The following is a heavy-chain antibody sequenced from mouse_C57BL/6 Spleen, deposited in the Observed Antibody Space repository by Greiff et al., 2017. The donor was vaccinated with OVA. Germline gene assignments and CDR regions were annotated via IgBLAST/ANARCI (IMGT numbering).Heavy chain of an antibody. CDR1: GYTFTSYW. D-gene: IGHD1-1*01. CDR2: IYPGSGST. V-gene: IGHV1-55*01. J-gene: IGHJ4*01. Sequence: VQLQQPGAELVKPGASVKMSCKASGYTFTSYWITWVKQRPGQGLEWIGDIYPGSGSTNYNEKFKSKATLTVDTSSSTAYMQLSSLTSEDSAVYYCARGTGPTVVASYYYAMDYWGQGTSVTVSS. CDR3: ARGTGPTVVASYYYAMDY.